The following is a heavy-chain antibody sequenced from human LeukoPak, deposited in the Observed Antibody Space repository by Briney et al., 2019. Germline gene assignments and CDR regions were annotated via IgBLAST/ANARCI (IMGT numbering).Heavy chain of an antibody. CDR3: ARENAGQQLLVLVSTDFWFDP. V-gene: IGHV4-4*07. Sequence: SETLSLTCTVSGGSISSFYWSWIRQPAGKGLEWIGRVYTSGSTNYNPSIKGRVTLSVDTSKNQLSLKLSSVTAADTAVYYCARENAGQQLLVLVSTDFWFDPWGQGTLVTVSS. J-gene: IGHJ5*02. CDR2: VYTSGST. CDR1: GGSISSFY. D-gene: IGHD6-13*01.